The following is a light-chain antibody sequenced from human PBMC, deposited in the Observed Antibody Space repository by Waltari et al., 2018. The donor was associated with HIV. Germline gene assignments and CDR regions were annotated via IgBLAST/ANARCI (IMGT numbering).Light chain of an antibody. J-gene: IGKJ1*01. Sequence: DIVLTQSPHSLAVFMAETAHIHCKTSQCCMDNSNNKNCLGWYQQKPGQPPKLIIYWASNRESGVPDRFSGSGSGTDFNLTISSLQAEDVAVYYCQQYYSSLPTFGQGTKVESK. CDR1: QCCMDNSNNKNC. V-gene: IGKV4-1*01. CDR3: QQYYSSLPT. CDR2: WAS.